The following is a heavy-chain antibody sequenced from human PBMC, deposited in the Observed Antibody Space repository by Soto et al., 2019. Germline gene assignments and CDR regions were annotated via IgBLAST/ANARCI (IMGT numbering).Heavy chain of an antibody. CDR3: QRFPKQYCFVCCGYISRAGFGY. V-gene: IGHV2-70*01. Sequence: SGPTLVNPTQTLTLTCTFSGFSLSTIGMCVSWIRQPPGKALEWLALIDWDDDKYYSTSLKTRLTISKDTSKNQVVLTMTNMDPVDSATYYCQRFPKQYCFVCCGYISRAGFGYWGEGTLVTV. CDR1: GFSLSTIGMC. J-gene: IGHJ4*02. D-gene: IGHD3-22*01. CDR2: IDWDDDK.